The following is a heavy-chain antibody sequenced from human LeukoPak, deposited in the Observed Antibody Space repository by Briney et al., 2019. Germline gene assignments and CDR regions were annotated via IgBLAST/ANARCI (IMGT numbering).Heavy chain of an antibody. J-gene: IGHJ4*02. V-gene: IGHV3-64*01. D-gene: IGHD6-13*01. CDR2: ISSNGGST. CDR3: ARATGYSRPVDY. CDR1: AFTFSSYA. Sequence: PGGSLRLACAASAFTFSSYAMHWVRQPPGKGLEYVSSISSNGGSTYYANSVKGTFTISRDNSKNTLYLQMGSLRAEDMAVFYCARATGYSRPVDYWGQGTLVTVSS.